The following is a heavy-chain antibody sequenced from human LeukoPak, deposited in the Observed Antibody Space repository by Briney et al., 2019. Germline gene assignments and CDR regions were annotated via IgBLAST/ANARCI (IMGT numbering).Heavy chain of an antibody. D-gene: IGHD3-9*01. CDR1: GGSISSYY. CDR3: ARSHYDILTGYYSNFDY. V-gene: IGHV4-59*01. J-gene: IGHJ4*02. CDR2: IYYSGST. Sequence: AETLSLTCTVSGGSISSYYWSWIRQPPGKGLEWVGDIYYSGSTNYNPSLKSRGTISVDTSKNQFSLKLSSVTAADTAVYYCARSHYDILTGYYSNFDYWGQGTLVTVSS.